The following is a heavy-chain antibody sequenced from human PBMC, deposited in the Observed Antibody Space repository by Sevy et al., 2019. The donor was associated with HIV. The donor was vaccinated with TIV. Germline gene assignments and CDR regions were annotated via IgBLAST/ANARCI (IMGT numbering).Heavy chain of an antibody. CDR1: GFTFSSYG. J-gene: IGHJ4*02. CDR3: AKDAIAAEAYYFDY. V-gene: IGHV3-30*18. D-gene: IGHD6-13*01. CDR2: ISYDGSNK. Sequence: GSLRLSCAASGFTFSSYGMHWVRQAPGKGLEWVAVISYDGSNKYYADSVKGRFTISRDNSKNTLYLQMNSLRAEDTAVYYCAKDAIAAEAYYFDYWGQGTLVTVSS.